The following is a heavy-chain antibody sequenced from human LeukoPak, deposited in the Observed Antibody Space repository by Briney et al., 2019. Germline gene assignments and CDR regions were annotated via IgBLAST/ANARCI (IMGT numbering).Heavy chain of an antibody. D-gene: IGHD6-25*01. V-gene: IGHV3-23*01. CDR2: ISGSGGST. Sequence: GGSLRLSCAASGFTFSSYAMSWVRQAPGKGLEWVSAISGSGGSTYYADSVKGRFTISRDNSKNALYLQMNSLRAEDTAVYYCAKLVVSGRAFDIWGQGTMVTVSS. CDR1: GFTFSSYA. J-gene: IGHJ3*02. CDR3: AKLVVSGRAFDI.